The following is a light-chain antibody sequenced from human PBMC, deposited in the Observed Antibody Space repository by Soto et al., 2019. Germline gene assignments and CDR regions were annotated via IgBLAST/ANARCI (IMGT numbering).Light chain of an antibody. V-gene: IGLV1-40*01. CDR1: SSNIGAGYD. CDR3: QSYDSSLSGYVV. J-gene: IGLJ2*01. CDR2: GNN. Sequence: QSVLTQPPSVSGAPGQRVTISCTGSSSNIGAGYDVYWYQQLPGTAPKLLIYGNNNRPSGVPDRFSGSKSGTSASLAITGLQAEDEADFYCQSYDSSLSGYVVFGGGTKVTVL.